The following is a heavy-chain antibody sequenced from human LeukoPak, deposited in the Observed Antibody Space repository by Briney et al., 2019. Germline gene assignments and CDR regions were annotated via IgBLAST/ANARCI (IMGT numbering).Heavy chain of an antibody. J-gene: IGHJ3*02. V-gene: IGHV3-48*04. Sequence: PGGSLRLSCAASGFTFSSYGMNWVRQTPGKGLEWVSYISHSGSAKYYADSVKGRFTISRDNPKNSLYLQMNSLRVEDTAIYYCARQRPDDAFDIWGRGTMVTVSS. CDR2: ISHSGSAK. CDR1: GFTFSSYG. CDR3: ARQRPDDAFDI. D-gene: IGHD1-14*01.